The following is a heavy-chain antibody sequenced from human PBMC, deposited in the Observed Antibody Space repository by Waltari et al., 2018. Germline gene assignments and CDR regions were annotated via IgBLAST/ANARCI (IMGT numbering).Heavy chain of an antibody. CDR2: ISSSSSTI. V-gene: IGHV3-48*04. J-gene: IGHJ4*02. CDR1: GFTFSSYS. CDR3: ARAKRGIVENAFDY. Sequence: EVQLVESGGGLVQPGGSLRLSCAASGFTFSSYSMNWVRQAPGKGLEWVSYISSSSSTIYYADSVKGRFTISRDNAKNSLYLQRNSLRAEDTAVYYCARAKRGIVENAFDYWGQGTLVTVSS. D-gene: IGHD1-26*01.